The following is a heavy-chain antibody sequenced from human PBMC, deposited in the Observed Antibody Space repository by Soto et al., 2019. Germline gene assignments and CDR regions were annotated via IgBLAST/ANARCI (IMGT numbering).Heavy chain of an antibody. CDR1: GFTFGDYA. CDR2: IRSKAYGGTT. CDR3: TSANDFWSCYYWFDS. Sequence: GRSLRLSCTASGFTFGDYAMSWFRQAPGKGLEWVGFIRSKAYGGTTEYAASVKGRFTISRDDSKSIAYLQMNSLKTEDTAVYYCTSANDFWSCYYWFDSWGQGTLVTVSS. D-gene: IGHD3-3*01. J-gene: IGHJ5*01. V-gene: IGHV3-49*03.